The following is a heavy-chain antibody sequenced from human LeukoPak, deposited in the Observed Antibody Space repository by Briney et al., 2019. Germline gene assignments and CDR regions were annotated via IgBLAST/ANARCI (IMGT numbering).Heavy chain of an antibody. CDR3: ATELRMIVVPAAIFDY. Sequence: GASVKVSCKASGYTFTGYYMHWVRQAPGQGLEWMGWINPNSGGTNYAQKFQGRVTMTRDTSISTAYMELSRLRSDDTAVYYCATELRMIVVPAAIFDYWGQGTLVTVSS. CDR1: GYTFTGYY. V-gene: IGHV1-2*02. D-gene: IGHD2-2*01. J-gene: IGHJ4*02. CDR2: INPNSGGT.